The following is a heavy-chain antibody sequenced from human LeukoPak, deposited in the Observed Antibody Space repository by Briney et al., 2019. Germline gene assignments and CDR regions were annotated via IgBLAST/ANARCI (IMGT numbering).Heavy chain of an antibody. V-gene: IGHV3-11*01. CDR2: ISSSGSTI. J-gene: IGHJ4*02. CDR1: GFTLSDYY. Sequence: PGGSLRLSCAASGFTLSDYYMSWIRQAPGKGLEWVSYISSSGSTIDYADSVKGRFTISRDNAKNSLYLQMSSLRAEDTAAYYCARRRDFFDYWGQGTLVTVSS. CDR3: ARRRDFFDY.